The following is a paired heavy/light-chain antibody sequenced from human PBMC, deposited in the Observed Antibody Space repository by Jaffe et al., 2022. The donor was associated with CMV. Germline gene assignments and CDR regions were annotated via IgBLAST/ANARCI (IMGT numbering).Heavy chain of an antibody. CDR3: AKDRRSGGSCHDQ. V-gene: IGHV3-23*04. Sequence: AQLVESGGGSVQPGGSLRLSCAVSGFTFKNYAMSWVRQAPGKGLEWVSGISGSGGSISYAGSVKGRFTISRDNSKNTLYLQMNGLGDDDTAIYYCAKDRRSGGSCHDQWGPGTLVTVSS. CDR2: ISGSGGSI. D-gene: IGHD2-15*01. J-gene: IGHJ5*02. CDR1: GFTFKNYA.
Light chain of an antibody. V-gene: IGKV1-27*01. Sequence: DIQMTQSPSSLSASVGDRVTITCRASQGISNFLAWYQQKPGEVPKLLIYAASTLQPGAPSRFSGSGSGSGTEFTLAISSLQPEDVATYYCQKYNSAPQTFGQGTKVEIK. J-gene: IGKJ1*01. CDR1: QGISNF. CDR2: AAS. CDR3: QKYNSAPQT.